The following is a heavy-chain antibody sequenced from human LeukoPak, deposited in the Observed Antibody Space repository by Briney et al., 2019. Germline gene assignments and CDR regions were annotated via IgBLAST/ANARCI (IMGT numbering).Heavy chain of an antibody. CDR2: INHSGST. Sequence: PSETLSLTCTVSGGSISSYYWSWIRQPPGKGLEWIGEINHSGSTNYNPSLKSRVTISVDTSKNQFSLKLSSVTAADTAVYYCASRNRTIVATTTGDIYFDYWGQGTLVTVSS. V-gene: IGHV4-34*01. J-gene: IGHJ4*02. D-gene: IGHD5-12*01. CDR3: ASRNRTIVATTTGDIYFDY. CDR1: GGSISSYY.